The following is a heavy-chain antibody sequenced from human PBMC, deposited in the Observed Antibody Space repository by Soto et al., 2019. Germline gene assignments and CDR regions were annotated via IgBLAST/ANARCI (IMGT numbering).Heavy chain of an antibody. Sequence: ASVEVSCRASGYTFTSYGISWVRQAPGQGLEWMGWISAYNGNTNYAQKLQGRVTMTTDTSTSTAYMELRSLRSDDTAVYYCARDKGDPYYYYGMDVWGQGTTVTVSS. D-gene: IGHD1-26*01. CDR3: ARDKGDPYYYYGMDV. CDR2: ISAYNGNT. CDR1: GYTFTSYG. J-gene: IGHJ6*02. V-gene: IGHV1-18*04.